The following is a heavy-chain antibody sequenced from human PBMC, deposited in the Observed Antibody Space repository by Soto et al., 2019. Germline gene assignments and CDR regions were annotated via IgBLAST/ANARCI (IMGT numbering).Heavy chain of an antibody. V-gene: IGHV3-11*01. CDR1: GFTSWDYD. CDR2: ISRSGNTM. D-gene: IGHD2-2*02. J-gene: IGHJ3*02. Sequence: GGSLRLSCAASGFTSWDYDMSWIRQAPGKGLEWVSYISRSGNTMYYGDYVKGRFTISRDNAENSVFLQMISLRAEDTAVYYCVREGRSSTSCNTGCAFDIWGQGTMVTGS. CDR3: VREGRSSTSCNTGCAFDI.